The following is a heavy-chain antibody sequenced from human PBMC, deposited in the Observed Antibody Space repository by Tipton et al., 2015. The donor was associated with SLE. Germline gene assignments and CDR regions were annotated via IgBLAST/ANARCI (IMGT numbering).Heavy chain of an antibody. V-gene: IGHV4-30-4*01. CDR3: ARAERGYSGYDSWYYYYYMDV. CDR1: GGSISSSNW. D-gene: IGHD5-12*01. J-gene: IGHJ6*03. CDR2: IYYSGST. Sequence: TLSLTCAVSGGSISSSNWWSWVRQPPGKGLEWIGYIYYSGSTYYNPSLKSRVTISVDTSKNQFSLKLSSVTAADTAVYYCARAERGYSGYDSWYYYYYMDVWGKGTTVTVSS.